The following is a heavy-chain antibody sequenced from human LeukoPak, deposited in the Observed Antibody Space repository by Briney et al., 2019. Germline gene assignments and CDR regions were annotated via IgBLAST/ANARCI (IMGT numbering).Heavy chain of an antibody. D-gene: IGHD1-14*01. J-gene: IGHJ4*02. V-gene: IGHV3-7*01. CDR1: GFTFSGHW. Sequence: HPGGSLRLSCAASGFTFSGHWMSWVRQAPGKGLEWVANINQGGSDKYYVDSVKGRFTISRDNANNLLYLQMNGLRGEDTAVYYCTRDRSRAEDDWGQGTLVTVSS. CDR3: TRDRSRAEDD. CDR2: INQGGSDK.